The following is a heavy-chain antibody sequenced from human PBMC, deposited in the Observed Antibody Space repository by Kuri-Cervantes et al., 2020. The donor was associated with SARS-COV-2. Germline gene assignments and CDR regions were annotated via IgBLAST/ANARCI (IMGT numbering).Heavy chain of an antibody. V-gene: IGHV1-18*01. CDR1: GYTFTSYG. J-gene: IGHJ3*02. Sequence: ASVKVSCKASGYTFTSYGISWVRQAPGQGLEWMGWISAYNDYTDYAQKVQDRVTMTTDTATSTAYLELRSLRSDDTAVYYCARGPKAGSTRNDALEIWGQGTTVTVSS. D-gene: IGHD2/OR15-2a*01. CDR3: ARGPKAGSTRNDALEI. CDR2: ISAYNDYT.